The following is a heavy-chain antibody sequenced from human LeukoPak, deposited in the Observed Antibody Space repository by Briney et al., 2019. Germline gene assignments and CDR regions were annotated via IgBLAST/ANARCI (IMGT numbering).Heavy chain of an antibody. J-gene: IGHJ4*02. CDR3: ARGGGVHAYDY. CDR2: ISWNSGSI. V-gene: IGHV3-9*01. Sequence: PGGSLRLSCAASGFTFDDYAMHWVRQAPGKGLEWVSGISWNSGSIGYADSVKGRFTISRDNAKNSLYLQMNSLRAEDTAVYYCARGGGVHAYDYWGQGTLVTVSS. D-gene: IGHD3-16*01. CDR1: GFTFDDYA.